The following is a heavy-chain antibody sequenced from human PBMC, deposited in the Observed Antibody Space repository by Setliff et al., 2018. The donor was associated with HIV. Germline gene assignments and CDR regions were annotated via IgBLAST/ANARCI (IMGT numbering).Heavy chain of an antibody. CDR1: GGSIISDIFY. Sequence: PSETLSLTCSVSGGSIISDIFYWGWIHQPPGKGLEWIGSIYPGSTKCNPSLRSRLTISLDSPTNQFSVTLSSVTAADTAMYYCARYTVGSMVDYWGPGTLVTVSS. CDR2: IYPGST. D-gene: IGHD5-12*01. J-gene: IGHJ4*02. CDR3: ARYTVGSMVDY. V-gene: IGHV4-39*01.